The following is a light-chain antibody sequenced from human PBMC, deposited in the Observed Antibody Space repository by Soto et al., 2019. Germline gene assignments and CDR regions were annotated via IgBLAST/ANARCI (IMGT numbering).Light chain of an antibody. Sequence: EIVMTQSPATLSVSPGEGVTLSRRASQSVSSYLAWYQQKPGQAPRLLIYDASNRATGIPARFSGSGSGTDFTLTISSLEPEDFAVYYCQQRSNWPITFGQGTRLE. CDR2: DAS. CDR1: QSVSSY. CDR3: QQRSNWPIT. J-gene: IGKJ5*01. V-gene: IGKV3-11*01.